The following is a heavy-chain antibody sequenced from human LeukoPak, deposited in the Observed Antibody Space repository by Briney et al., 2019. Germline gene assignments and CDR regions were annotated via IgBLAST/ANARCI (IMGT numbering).Heavy chain of an antibody. Sequence: ASVKVSCKASGYTFTGYYMHWVRQAPGQGLEWMGWINPNSGGTNYAQKFQGRVTITADESTSTAYMELSSLRSEDTAVYYCARAGYEQDFDYWGQGTLVTVSS. CDR2: INPNSGGT. CDR1: GYTFTGYY. D-gene: IGHD1-1*01. CDR3: ARAGYEQDFDY. J-gene: IGHJ4*02. V-gene: IGHV1-2*02.